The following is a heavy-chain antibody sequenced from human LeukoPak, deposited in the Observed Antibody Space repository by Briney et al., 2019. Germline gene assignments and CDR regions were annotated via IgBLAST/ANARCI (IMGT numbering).Heavy chain of an antibody. V-gene: IGHV1-8*03. J-gene: IGHJ6*03. CDR1: GYTLTSYD. CDR3: ARGDSSGSPDSYYYYYMDV. D-gene: IGHD3-22*01. Sequence: GASVKVSCMASGYTLTSYDINWVRQATGQGLEWMGWMNPNSGNTGYAQKFQGRVTITRNTSISTAYMELSSLRSEDTAVYYCARGDSSGSPDSYYYYYMDVWGKGTTVTVSS. CDR2: MNPNSGNT.